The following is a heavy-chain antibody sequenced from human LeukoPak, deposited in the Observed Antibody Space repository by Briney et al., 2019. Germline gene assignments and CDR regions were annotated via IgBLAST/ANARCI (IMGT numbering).Heavy chain of an antibody. D-gene: IGHD2-15*01. CDR3: ARDAFGLLLNYWYFDL. J-gene: IGHJ2*01. Sequence: SETLSLTCTVSGGSISSYYWSWIRQPAGKGLEWIGRIYSSGSTNYNPSLKSRVTMSVDTSKNQFSLKLSSVTAADTAVYYCARDAFGLLLNYWYFDLWGRGTLVTVSS. CDR1: GGSISSYY. V-gene: IGHV4-4*07. CDR2: IYSSGST.